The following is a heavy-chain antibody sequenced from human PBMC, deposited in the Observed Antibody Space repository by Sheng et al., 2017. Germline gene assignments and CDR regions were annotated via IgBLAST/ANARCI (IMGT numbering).Heavy chain of an antibody. CDR3: AKGDDYGDYVSLGAFDI. V-gene: IGHV3-23*04. CDR2: ISGSGGST. CDR1: GFTFSSYA. J-gene: IGHJ3*02. D-gene: IGHD4-17*01. Sequence: EVQLVESGGGLVQPGGSLRLSCAASGFTFSSYAMSWVRQAPGKGLEWVSAISGSGGSTYYADSVKGRFTISRDNSKNTLYLQMNSLRAEDTAVYYCAKGDDYGDYVSLGAFDIWGQGTMVTVSS.